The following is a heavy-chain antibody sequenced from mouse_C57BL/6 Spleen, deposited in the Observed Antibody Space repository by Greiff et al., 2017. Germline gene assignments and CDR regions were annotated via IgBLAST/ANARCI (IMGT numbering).Heavy chain of an antibody. CDR1: GYAFSSSW. J-gene: IGHJ1*03. D-gene: IGHD1-1*01. Sequence: VKLQESGPELVKPGASVKISCKASGYAFSSSWMNWVKQRPGKGLEWIGRIYPGDGDTNYNGKFKGKATLTADKSSSTAYMQLSSLTSEDSAVYFCARGGIYYYGSSPWYFDVWGTGTTVTVSS. V-gene: IGHV1-82*01. CDR2: IYPGDGDT. CDR3: ARGGIYYYGSSPWYFDV.